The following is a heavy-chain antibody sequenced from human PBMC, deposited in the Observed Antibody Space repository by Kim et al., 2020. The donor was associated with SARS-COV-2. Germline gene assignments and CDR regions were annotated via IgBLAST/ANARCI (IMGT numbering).Heavy chain of an antibody. CDR2: I. D-gene: IGHD4-4*01. V-gene: IGHV3-48*03. Sequence: ISYADSVRGRFTISRDNAKNSLFLQMNSLRAEDTAVYYCARGPNYSPFDYWGQGTLVTVSS. J-gene: IGHJ4*02. CDR3: ARGPNYSPFDY.